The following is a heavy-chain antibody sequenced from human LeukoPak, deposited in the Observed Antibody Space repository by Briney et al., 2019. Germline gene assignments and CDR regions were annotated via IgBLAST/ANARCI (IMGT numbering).Heavy chain of an antibody. D-gene: IGHD3-10*01. CDR2: SYSDGSR. CDR1: RFSVSSHY. J-gene: IGHJ4*02. Sequence: GGSLRLSCVASRFSVSSHYMSWVRQAPGKGPEWVSVSYSDGSRYYADSVRGRITISRDVSKNTLFLEMDSLRAGDTAVYFCARGQRPYGRGSYYIDYWGQGTLVTVS. CDR3: ARGQRPYGRGSYYIDY. V-gene: IGHV3-53*01.